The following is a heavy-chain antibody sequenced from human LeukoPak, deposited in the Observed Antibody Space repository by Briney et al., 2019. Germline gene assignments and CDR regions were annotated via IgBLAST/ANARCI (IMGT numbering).Heavy chain of an antibody. V-gene: IGHV4-4*07. D-gene: IGHD6-6*01. CDR2: IYTSGST. CDR1: GGSISSYY. J-gene: IGHJ4*02. CDR3: ARVDIEYSSSSNFDY. Sequence: SETLSLTCTVSGGSISSYYWSWIRQPAGKGLEWIGRIYTSGSTNYNPSLKSRVTISVDTSKNQFSLKLSSVTAADTAVYYCARVDIEYSSSSNFDYWGQGTLVTVSS.